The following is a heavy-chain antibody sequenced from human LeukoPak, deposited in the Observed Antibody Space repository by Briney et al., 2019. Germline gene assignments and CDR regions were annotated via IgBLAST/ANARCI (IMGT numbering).Heavy chain of an antibody. J-gene: IGHJ6*03. Sequence: ASVKVSCKASGYTFTGYYMHWVRQAPGQGLEWMGWINPNSGGTNYAQKFQGRVTMTGDTSISTAYMELSRLRSDDTAVYYCASSSRDTAMVFYYYYYMDVWGKGTTVTVSS. V-gene: IGHV1-2*02. CDR2: INPNSGGT. D-gene: IGHD5-18*01. CDR1: GYTFTGYY. CDR3: ASSSRDTAMVFYYYYYMDV.